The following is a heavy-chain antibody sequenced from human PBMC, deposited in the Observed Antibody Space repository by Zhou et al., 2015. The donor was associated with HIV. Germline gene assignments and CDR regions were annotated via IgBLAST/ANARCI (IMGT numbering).Heavy chain of an antibody. CDR2: IIPIFGTA. CDR3: ARERAAGTPGPYYFDY. D-gene: IGHD6-13*01. CDR1: GGTFSSYA. Sequence: QVQLVQSGAEVKKPGSSVKVSCKASGGTFSSYAISWVRQAPGQGLEWMGGIIPIFGTANYAQKFQGRVTITADESTSTAYMELSSLRSEDTAVYYCARERAAGTPGPYYFDYWGQGTPGHRLL. J-gene: IGHJ4*02. V-gene: IGHV1-69*01.